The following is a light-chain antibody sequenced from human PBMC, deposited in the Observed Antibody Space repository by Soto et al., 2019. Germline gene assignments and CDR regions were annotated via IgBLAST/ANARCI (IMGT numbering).Light chain of an antibody. CDR3: QQRSNWPPST. CDR1: QSVSSY. J-gene: IGKJ5*01. Sequence: EIVLTQSPATLSLSPGERATLSCRASQSVSSYLAWYQQKPGQAPRLLIYDASNRATGIPARFSGSGSGTDFTLTISSLEPEDFAVYYWQQRSNWPPSTFGQGTRREIK. V-gene: IGKV3-11*01. CDR2: DAS.